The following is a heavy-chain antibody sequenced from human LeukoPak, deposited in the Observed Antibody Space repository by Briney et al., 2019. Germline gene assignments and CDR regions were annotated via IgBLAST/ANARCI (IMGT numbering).Heavy chain of an antibody. Sequence: GSLRLSCAASGFTLSDFWMSWVRQAPGKGLAWVANINHNGSETHYVDSVTGRFTISRDNAKDSLFLQMNSLRAEDTAVYYCVRWATSFDLWGQGTLVTVSS. CDR2: INHNGSET. V-gene: IGHV3-7*01. D-gene: IGHD3-3*01. CDR3: VRWATSFDL. J-gene: IGHJ4*02. CDR1: GFTLSDFW.